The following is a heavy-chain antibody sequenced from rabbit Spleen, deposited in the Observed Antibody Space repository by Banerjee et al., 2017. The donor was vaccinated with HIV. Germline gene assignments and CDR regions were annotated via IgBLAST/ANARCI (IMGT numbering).Heavy chain of an antibody. D-gene: IGHD6-1*01. Sequence: EQLEESGGDLVKPGASLTLTCKASGLDLSSRYWICWVRQAPGKGLELIACIGAGSGSTWYTSWAKGRFTISKTSSTTVTLQMTSLTAADTATYFCVREAGYGGYGDGNLWGPGTLVTVS. V-gene: IGHV1S45*01. CDR3: VREAGYGGYGDGNL. CDR1: GLDLSSRYW. J-gene: IGHJ4*01. CDR2: IGAGSGST.